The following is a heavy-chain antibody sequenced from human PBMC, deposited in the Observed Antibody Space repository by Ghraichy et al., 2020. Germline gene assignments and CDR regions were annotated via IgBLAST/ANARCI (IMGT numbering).Heavy chain of an antibody. CDR1: DVSISSGDSY. Sequence: SETLSLTCTVSDVSISSGDSYWSWIRQPPGKGLEWIGFIYYTGSTYYNPSLKSRVAISVDTSKNHFSLEMRSVTAADTAVYFCASSNTYSSSWDPTSIWPYVDFWGQGTLVTVSS. CDR3: ASSNTYSSSWDPTSIWPYVDF. J-gene: IGHJ4*02. V-gene: IGHV4-30-4*08. D-gene: IGHD6-13*01. CDR2: IYYTGST.